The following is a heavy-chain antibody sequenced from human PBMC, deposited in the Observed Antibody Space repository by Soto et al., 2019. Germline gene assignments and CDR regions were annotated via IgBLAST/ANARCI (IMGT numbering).Heavy chain of an antibody. V-gene: IGHV4-34*01. J-gene: IGHJ5*02. D-gene: IGHD3-10*01. CDR3: AREAWLSWFDP. CDR1: GGSFSGYY. Sequence: SETLSLTCAVYGGSFSGYYWSWIRQPPGKGLEWIGEINHSGSTNYNPSLKSRVTISVDTSKNQFSLKLSSVTAADAAVYYCAREAWLSWFDPWGQGTLVTVSS. CDR2: INHSGST.